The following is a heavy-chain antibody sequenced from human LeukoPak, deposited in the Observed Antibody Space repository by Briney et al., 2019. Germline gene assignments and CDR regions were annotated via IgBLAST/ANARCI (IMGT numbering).Heavy chain of an antibody. CDR2: IYYSGSP. D-gene: IGHD1-26*01. J-gene: IGHJ4*02. CDR1: GGSSTSSSYY. V-gene: IGHV4-39*01. CDR3: ARHSGTYYADFDY. Sequence: PETLSLTCTVSGGSSTSSSYYWGWIRQPPGKGLEWIGYIYYSGSPYHNPSLKSRVTMSVGTSKNQFSLKLTSVTAADTAVYYCARHSGTYYADFDYWGQGTLVTVSS.